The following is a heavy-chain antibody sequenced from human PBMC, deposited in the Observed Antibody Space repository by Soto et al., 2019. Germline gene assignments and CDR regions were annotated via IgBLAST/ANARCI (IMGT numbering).Heavy chain of an antibody. J-gene: IGHJ4*02. Sequence: SVKVSCKASGGTFSSYTISWVRQAPGQGLEWMGRIIPILGIANYAQKFQGRVTITRDTSASTAYMEVSSLRSEDTAVYYCARAAYYYDSSGYYPGDYWGQGSLVTVSS. V-gene: IGHV1-69*02. D-gene: IGHD3-22*01. CDR3: ARAAYYYDSSGYYPGDY. CDR1: GGTFSSYT. CDR2: IIPILGIA.